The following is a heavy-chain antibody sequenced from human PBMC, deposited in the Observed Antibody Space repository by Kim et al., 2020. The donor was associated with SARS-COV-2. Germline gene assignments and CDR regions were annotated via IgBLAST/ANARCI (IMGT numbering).Heavy chain of an antibody. CDR2: ISSNGGNT. J-gene: IGHJ4*02. Sequence: GGSLRLSCSASGFTFTTYAMHWVRQAPGKGLQYVSGISSNGGNTYYADSVKGRFTISRDNSKNMLYLQMSSLGLEDTAMYYCAKEMRNGWYNFDYWGQGTLVSVSS. D-gene: IGHD6-19*01. CDR1: GFTFTTYA. V-gene: IGHV3-64D*06. CDR3: AKEMRNGWYNFDY.